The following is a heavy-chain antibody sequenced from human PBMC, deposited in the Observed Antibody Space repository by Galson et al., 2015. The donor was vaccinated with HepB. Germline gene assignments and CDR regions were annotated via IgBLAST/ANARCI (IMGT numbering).Heavy chain of an antibody. Sequence: SLRLSCAASGFTLSSYAMSWVRQAPGKGLEWVSTISGSGGSTYYADSVKGRFTISRDNSKSTLYLQVNSLRAEDTAVYSCVKNLGRYYGSGSYYTYGLDVWGQGTTVTVSS. D-gene: IGHD3-10*01. CDR1: GFTLSSYA. V-gene: IGHV3-23*01. J-gene: IGHJ6*02. CDR2: ISGSGGST. CDR3: VKNLGRYYGSGSYYTYGLDV.